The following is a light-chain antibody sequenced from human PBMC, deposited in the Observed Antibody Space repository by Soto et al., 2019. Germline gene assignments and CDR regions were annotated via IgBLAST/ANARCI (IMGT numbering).Light chain of an antibody. Sequence: EIVMTQSPVTLSVSPGERGTLSCRASQSVSTKLLWYQQKPGQAPRLLIYGASTRATGIPARFSGGGSGTEFSLTISSLQSEDFAVYYCLQSNNWPYTFGQGTRVEI. J-gene: IGKJ2*01. V-gene: IGKV3-15*01. CDR3: LQSNNWPYT. CDR2: GAS. CDR1: QSVSTK.